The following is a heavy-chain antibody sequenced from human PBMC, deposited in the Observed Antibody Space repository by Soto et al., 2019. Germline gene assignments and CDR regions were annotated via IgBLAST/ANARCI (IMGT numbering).Heavy chain of an antibody. CDR1: GGSISSSSYY. CDR3: ACIFSGGYGYGFYYYGMDV. J-gene: IGHJ6*02. D-gene: IGHD5-18*01. Sequence: SETLSLTCTVSGGSISSSSYYWGWIRQPPGKGLEWIGSIYYSGSTYYDPSLKSRVTISVDTSKNQFSLKLSSVTAADTAVYYCACIFSGGYGYGFYYYGMDVWGQGTTVTV. CDR2: IYYSGST. V-gene: IGHV4-39*01.